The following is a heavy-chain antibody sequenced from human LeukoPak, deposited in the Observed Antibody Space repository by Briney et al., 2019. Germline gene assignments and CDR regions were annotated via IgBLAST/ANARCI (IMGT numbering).Heavy chain of an antibody. Sequence: EASVKVSCKASGYTFTGYYMHWVRQAPGQGLEWMGWINPNSGGTNYAQKFQGRVTMTRDTSISTAYMELSRLRSDDTAVYYCARDEREGRYGYGLFDYWGQGTLVTVSS. CDR3: ARDEREGRYGYGLFDY. CDR2: INPNSGGT. J-gene: IGHJ4*02. D-gene: IGHD5-18*01. CDR1: GYTFTGYY. V-gene: IGHV1-2*02.